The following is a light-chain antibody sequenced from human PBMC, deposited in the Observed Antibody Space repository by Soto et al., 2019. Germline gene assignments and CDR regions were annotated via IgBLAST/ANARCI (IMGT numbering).Light chain of an antibody. CDR1: QSISTW. CDR3: MQALQAPLT. J-gene: IGKJ1*01. V-gene: IGKV1-5*03. CDR2: KAA. Sequence: DIQMTQSPSTLSASVGDRVTMTCRASQSISTWLAWYQQKPGKAPKLLIYKAASLQSGVPSRFSGSGSGTDFTLKISRVEAEDVGLYYCMQALQAPLTFGQGTKVDI.